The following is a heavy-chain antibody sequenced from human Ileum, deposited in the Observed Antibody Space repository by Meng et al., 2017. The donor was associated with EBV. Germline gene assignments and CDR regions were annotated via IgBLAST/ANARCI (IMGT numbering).Heavy chain of an antibody. CDR1: GFTFSSYT. Sequence: QVQLVGSAGGVVQPWWSLRLSCAASGFTFSSYTIHWVRQAPGKGLEWLSLISYDGTHKYYADSVKGRFTISRDNSNNTMYVQMNSLRVEDTALYYCARGFSGQWGGFDSWGQGTLVTVSS. CDR2: ISYDGTHK. CDR3: ARGFSGQWGGFDS. J-gene: IGHJ4*02. D-gene: IGHD1-26*01. V-gene: IGHV3-30-3*01.